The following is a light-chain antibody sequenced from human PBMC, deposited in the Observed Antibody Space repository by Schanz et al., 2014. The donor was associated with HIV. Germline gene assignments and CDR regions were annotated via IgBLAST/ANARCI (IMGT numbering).Light chain of an antibody. J-gene: IGKJ3*01. CDR2: GAF. V-gene: IGKV3-20*01. CDR3: QQYGSSGT. Sequence: EIVLTQSPGTLSLSPGERATLSCRASQSVSRNYLAWYQQKPGQAPRLLIYGAFSRATGIPDRFSGSGSGTDFTLTISRLEPEDFAVYYCQQYGSSGTFGPGTRVHIK. CDR1: QSVSRNY.